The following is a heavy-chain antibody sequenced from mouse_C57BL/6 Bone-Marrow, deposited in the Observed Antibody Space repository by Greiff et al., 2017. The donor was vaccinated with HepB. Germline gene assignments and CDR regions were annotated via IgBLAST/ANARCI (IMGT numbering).Heavy chain of an antibody. CDR1: GYTFTSYW. CDR3: ANTAQVVSWFAY. D-gene: IGHD3-2*02. CDR2: IHPNSGST. V-gene: IGHV1-64*01. Sequence: QVQLQQPGAELVKPGASVKLSCKASGYTFTSYWMHWVKQRPGQGLEWIGMIHPNSGSTNYNEKFKSKATLTVYKSSSTAYMQLSSLTSEDSAVYYCANTAQVVSWFAYWGQGTLVTVSA. J-gene: IGHJ3*01.